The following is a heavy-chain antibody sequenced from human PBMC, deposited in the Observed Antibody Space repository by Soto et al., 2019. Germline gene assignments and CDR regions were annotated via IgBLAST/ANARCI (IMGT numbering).Heavy chain of an antibody. J-gene: IGHJ2*01. V-gene: IGHV3-30*03. CDR3: ARDGSSYFPILGYCISTSCYEGYFDL. Sequence: QVQLVESGGGVVQPGRSLRLSCAASGFTFSSYGMHWVRQAPGKGLEWVAVISYDGSNKYYADSVKGRFTISRDNSKNTLYLQMNSLRAEDTAVYYCARDGSSYFPILGYCISTSCYEGYFDLWGRGTLVTVSS. D-gene: IGHD2-2*01. CDR1: GFTFSSYG. CDR2: ISYDGSNK.